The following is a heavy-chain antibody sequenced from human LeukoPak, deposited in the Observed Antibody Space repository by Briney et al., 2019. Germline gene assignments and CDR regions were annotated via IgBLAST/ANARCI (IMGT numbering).Heavy chain of an antibody. CDR3: AELGITMIGGV. V-gene: IGHV3-21*01. CDR2: ISSGSSYI. CDR1: GFTFSSYS. D-gene: IGHD3-10*02. Sequence: GGSLRLSCAASGFTFSSYSMNWVRQAPGKGLEWVSIISSGSSYIHYADSVKGRFTISRDNAKNSLYLQMNSLRAEDTAVYYCAELGITMIGGVWGKGTTVTISS. J-gene: IGHJ6*04.